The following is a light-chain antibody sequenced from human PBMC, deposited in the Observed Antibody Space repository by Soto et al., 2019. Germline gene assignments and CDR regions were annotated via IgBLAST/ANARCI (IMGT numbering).Light chain of an antibody. V-gene: IGLV2-23*02. CDR1: SSDVGSYNL. CDR2: EVS. Sequence: QSALTQPASVSGSPGQSITISCTGTSSDVGSYNLVSWYQQHPGKAPKLMIYEVSKRPSGVSNRFSGSKSGNTASLTISGPQAEDEADYYCCSYAGSYNYVFGTGTKVTVL. J-gene: IGLJ1*01. CDR3: CSYAGSYNYV.